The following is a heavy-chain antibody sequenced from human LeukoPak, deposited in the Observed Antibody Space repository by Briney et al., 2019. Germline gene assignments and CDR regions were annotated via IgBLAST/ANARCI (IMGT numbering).Heavy chain of an antibody. CDR2: ISGYNDNT. CDR3: ARDRPDYGSGTYYSFYYYGLDV. Sequence: ASVDVSCKASGYTFSNYGINWVRQAPGQGLEWMGWISGYNDNTNYAQRLQGRVTMTTDTSTSTVYMELRSLRSADPAVYYCARDRPDYGSGTYYSFYYYGLDVWGHGTTVPVSS. CDR1: GYTFSNYG. V-gene: IGHV1-18*01. D-gene: IGHD3-10*01. J-gene: IGHJ6*02.